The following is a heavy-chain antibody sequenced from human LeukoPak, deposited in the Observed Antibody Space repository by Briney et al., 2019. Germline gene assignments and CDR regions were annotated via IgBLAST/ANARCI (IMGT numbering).Heavy chain of an antibody. V-gene: IGHV3-48*03. Sequence: GGSLRLSCAASGFTFSSYEMNWVRQAPGKGLEWVSYISSSSSNIDYAGSVKGRFTISRDNAKNSLYLQMNSLRAEDTAVYYCARVRSMSTTPYMDVWGRGTTVTVSS. CDR2: ISSSSSNI. CDR1: GFTFSSYE. J-gene: IGHJ6*02. D-gene: IGHD3-16*01. CDR3: ARVRSMSTTPYMDV.